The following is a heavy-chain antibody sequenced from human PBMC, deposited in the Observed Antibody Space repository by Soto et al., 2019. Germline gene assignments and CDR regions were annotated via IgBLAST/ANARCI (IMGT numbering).Heavy chain of an antibody. V-gene: IGHV1-8*01. CDR3: ARGGGGGVVVVAATPRVLVDY. CDR2: MNPNSGNT. Sequence: QVQLVQSGAEVKKPGASVKVSCKASGYTFTSYDINWVRQATGQGLEWMGWMNPNSGNTGYAQKFEGSVTMTGNTPISTAYRGLGSVRCEDTAVYYWARGGGGGVVVVAATPRVLVDYWGQGTLVTVSS. D-gene: IGHD2-15*01. CDR1: GYTFTSYD. J-gene: IGHJ4*02.